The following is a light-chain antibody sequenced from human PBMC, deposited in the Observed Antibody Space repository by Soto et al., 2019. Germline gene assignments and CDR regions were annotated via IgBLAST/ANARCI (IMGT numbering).Light chain of an antibody. Sequence: EIVMTQSPATLSVSPGERVTLSCRASESVSSSIAWYQQRTGQAPRILIYGASTRATGIPARFSGSGSGTVLALTISSLQSEDFAIYYCQQYNKWRTFGQGTKVEIK. CDR1: ESVSSS. CDR2: GAS. J-gene: IGKJ1*01. CDR3: QQYNKWRT. V-gene: IGKV3-15*01.